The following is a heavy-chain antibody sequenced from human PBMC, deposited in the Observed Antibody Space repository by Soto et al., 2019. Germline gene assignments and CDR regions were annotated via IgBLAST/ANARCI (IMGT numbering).Heavy chain of an antibody. CDR3: ASPRQGNYDFLSGYYALDY. V-gene: IGHV4-39*01. CDR1: GGSISNSGSY. J-gene: IGHJ4*02. D-gene: IGHD3-3*01. Sequence: SETLSLTCTVSGGSISNSGSYWGWVRQPPGKGLEWIVSIYYTGGTHSTYYTPSLKSRVTISVATSNRQFSLQLRSVSAADTAVYYCASPRQGNYDFLSGYYALDYWSQGTLVTV. CDR2: IYYTGGTHST.